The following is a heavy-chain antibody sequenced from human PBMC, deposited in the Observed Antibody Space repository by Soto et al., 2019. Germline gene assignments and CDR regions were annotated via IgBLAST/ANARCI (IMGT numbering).Heavy chain of an antibody. D-gene: IGHD3-22*01. CDR1: GASISSSY. Sequence: SETLSLTCTVSGASISSSYWSWIRQSPGKGLEWIGYVYYSGSTNYNPSPKSRVTISVDTSKNQFSLKLSSVTAADTAVYYCARGDYDSSGQSNTFDIWGQGTMVTVSS. CDR3: ARGDYDSSGQSNTFDI. V-gene: IGHV4-59*01. CDR2: VYYSGST. J-gene: IGHJ3*02.